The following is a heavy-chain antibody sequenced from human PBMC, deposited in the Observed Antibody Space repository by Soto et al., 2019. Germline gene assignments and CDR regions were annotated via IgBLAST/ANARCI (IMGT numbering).Heavy chain of an antibody. Sequence: QVPLQESGPGLVKPSGTLSLTCTVSGGSITGYYWNWIRQPPGQGLEWIGYIHYTGSINYNPSLKSRITFSLDTSENQFSLRLSSVTAADTALYYCARTDSRGYFWAQDNAFDIWGQGTMVTVSS. CDR1: GGSITGYY. V-gene: IGHV4-59*08. CDR2: IHYTGSI. J-gene: IGHJ3*02. D-gene: IGHD3-22*01. CDR3: ARTDSRGYFWAQDNAFDI.